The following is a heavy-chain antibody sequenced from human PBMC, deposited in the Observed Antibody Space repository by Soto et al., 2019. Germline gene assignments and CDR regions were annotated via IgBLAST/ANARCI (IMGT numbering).Heavy chain of an antibody. CDR1: GYTFTGYY. CDR3: GAPSFSVEKR. D-gene: IGHD1-26*01. J-gene: IGHJ6*01. V-gene: IGHV1-2*05. Sequence: QVHLVQSGAEVRRPGASVTVSCRTSGYTFTGYYLHWVRQAPGQGLEWLGWINPDSGVTKYAQKFLCRVKMSSDTYSSTSYLEMSRLSSDDTLIYYLGAPSFSVEKRWGKGITVTVSS. CDR2: INPDSGVT.